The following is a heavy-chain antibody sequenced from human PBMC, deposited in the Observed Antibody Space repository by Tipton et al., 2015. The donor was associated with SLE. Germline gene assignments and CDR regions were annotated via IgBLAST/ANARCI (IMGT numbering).Heavy chain of an antibody. V-gene: IGHV4-38-2*02. J-gene: IGHJ5*02. CDR2: VYYSGST. D-gene: IGHD6-6*01. CDR3: ARQWGSIAARRRWFDP. CDR1: GYSISSVYY. Sequence: GSLRLSCSVSGYSISSVYYWGWIRQPPGKGLEWIGRVYYSGSTYNNPSLKSRVTMSVETSKNQLSLKMTSLTAADTAMYYCARQWGSIAARRRWFDPWGPGILVTVSS.